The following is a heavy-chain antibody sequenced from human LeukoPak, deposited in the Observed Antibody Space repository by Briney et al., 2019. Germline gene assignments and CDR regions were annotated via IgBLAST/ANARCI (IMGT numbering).Heavy chain of an antibody. D-gene: IGHD3-10*01. CDR1: GGSFSGYY. CDR3: ARGSITMVRGVKSPHFDY. J-gene: IGHJ4*02. V-gene: IGHV4-34*01. CDR2: INHSGST. Sequence: SDTLSLTCAVYGGSFSGYYWSWIRQPPGKGLEWIGEINHSGSTNYNPSLKSRVTISVDTSKNQFSLKLSSVTAADTAVYYCARGSITMVRGVKSPHFDYWGQGTLVTVSS.